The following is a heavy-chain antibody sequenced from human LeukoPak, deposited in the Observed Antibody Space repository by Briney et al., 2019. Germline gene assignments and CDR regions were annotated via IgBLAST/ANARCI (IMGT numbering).Heavy chain of an antibody. V-gene: IGHV3-23*01. Sequence: GGSLRLSCAGSGFTFSSYAMNWVRQAPGKGLEWVSGISGSGGSTYYADSVKGRFSISRDDSKNTLYLQMNSLRAADTAVYYCARVDYGDYGFDYWGQGTLVTVSS. CDR1: GFTFSSYA. CDR3: ARVDYGDYGFDY. D-gene: IGHD4-17*01. J-gene: IGHJ4*02. CDR2: ISGSGGST.